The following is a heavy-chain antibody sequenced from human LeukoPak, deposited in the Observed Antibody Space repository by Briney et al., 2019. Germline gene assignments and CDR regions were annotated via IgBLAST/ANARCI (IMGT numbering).Heavy chain of an antibody. V-gene: IGHV3-64*01. CDR3: ARDLFSGAEMATFDY. Sequence: GGSLRLSCAASGFVFSTYAMHWVRQAPGKGLEYVSGISGNGGYTDYANSVKGRFTISRDNFKNTLYLQMGSLRAEDMAVYYCARDLFSGAEMATFDYWGQGTLVTVSS. CDR1: GFVFSTYA. CDR2: ISGNGGYT. J-gene: IGHJ4*02. D-gene: IGHD5-24*01.